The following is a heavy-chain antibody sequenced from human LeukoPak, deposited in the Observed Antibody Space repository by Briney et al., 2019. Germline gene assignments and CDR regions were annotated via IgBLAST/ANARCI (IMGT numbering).Heavy chain of an antibody. CDR3: AKVGNGSYADYYFDY. Sequence: GGSLRLSCVASGFTFSSYGMSWVRQAPGKGLEWVSAISGSGGSTYYADSVKGRFTISRGNSKNTLYLQMNSLRAEDTAVYYCAKVGNGSYADYYFDYWGQGTLVTVSS. V-gene: IGHV3-23*01. CDR1: GFTFSSYG. J-gene: IGHJ4*02. CDR2: ISGSGGST. D-gene: IGHD3-16*01.